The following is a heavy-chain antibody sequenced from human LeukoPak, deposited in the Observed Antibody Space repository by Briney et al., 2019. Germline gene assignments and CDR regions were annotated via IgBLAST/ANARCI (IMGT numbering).Heavy chain of an antibody. Sequence: SVKVSCKASGYTFTSYAISWVRQAPGQGLEWMGRIIPILGIANYAQKFQGRVTITADKSTSTAYMELSSLRSEDTAVYYCARDSAGFDPWGQGTLVTVSS. D-gene: IGHD2-2*01. V-gene: IGHV1-69*04. CDR2: IIPILGIA. CDR3: ARDSAGFDP. CDR1: GYTFTSYA. J-gene: IGHJ5*02.